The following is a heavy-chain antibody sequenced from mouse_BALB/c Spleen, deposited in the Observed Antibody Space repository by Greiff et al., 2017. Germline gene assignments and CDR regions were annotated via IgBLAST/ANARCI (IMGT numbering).Heavy chain of an antibody. CDR1: GYTFTSYY. V-gene: IGHV1S81*02. CDR3: TRGDDPMDY. J-gene: IGHJ4*01. CDR2: INPSNGGT. Sequence: VQLQQSGAELVKPGASVKLSCKASGYTFTSYYMYWVKQRPGQGLEWIGEINPSNGGTNFNEKFKSKATLTVDKSSSAAYMQLSSLTSEDSAVYYCTRGDDPMDYWGQGTSVTVSS.